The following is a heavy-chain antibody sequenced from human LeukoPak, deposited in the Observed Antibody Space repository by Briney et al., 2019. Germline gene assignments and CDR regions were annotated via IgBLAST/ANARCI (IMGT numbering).Heavy chain of an antibody. V-gene: IGHV4-59*01. CDR1: GGSISSYY. D-gene: IGHD6-19*01. CDR3: ARSGASSGWYFDY. J-gene: IGHJ4*02. Sequence: SETLSLTCTVSGGSISSYYWSWIRQPPGKGLEWIGYIYYSGSTNYNPSLKSRVTISVDTSKNQFSLKLSSVTAADTAVYYCARSGASSGWYFDYWGQGTLVTVSS. CDR2: IYYSGST.